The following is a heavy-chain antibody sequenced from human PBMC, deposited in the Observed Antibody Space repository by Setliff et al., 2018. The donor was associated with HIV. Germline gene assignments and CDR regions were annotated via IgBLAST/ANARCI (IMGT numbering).Heavy chain of an antibody. J-gene: IGHJ4*02. CDR3: AREIYGGNSRPFDY. CDR2: IYYSGST. Sequence: SETLSLTCTVSGDSISDYYWTWIRQPPGKGLEWIGYIYYSGSTNYNPSLKSRVTISVDTSKNQLSLKLSSVTAADTAVYYCAREIYGGNSRPFDYWGQGTLVTVSS. V-gene: IGHV4-59*01. CDR1: GDSISDYY. D-gene: IGHD4-17*01.